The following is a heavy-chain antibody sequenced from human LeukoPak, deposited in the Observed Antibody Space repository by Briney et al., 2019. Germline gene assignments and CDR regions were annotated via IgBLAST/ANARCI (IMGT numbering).Heavy chain of an antibody. CDR1: GGSISSSSYY. Sequence: PSETLSLTCTVSGGSISSSSYYWGWIRQPPGKGLEWIGSIYYSGSTYYNPSLKSRVTISVDTSKNQFSLKLSSVTAADTAVYYCARDDYDYVWGSYRYGGFDYWGQGTLVTVSS. CDR2: IYYSGST. D-gene: IGHD3-16*02. CDR3: ARDDYDYVWGSYRYGGFDY. J-gene: IGHJ4*02. V-gene: IGHV4-39*07.